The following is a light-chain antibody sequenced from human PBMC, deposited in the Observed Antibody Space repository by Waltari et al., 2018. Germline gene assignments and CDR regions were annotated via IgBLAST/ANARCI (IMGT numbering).Light chain of an antibody. CDR1: QSHLYTNGYNY. CDR2: LGS. J-gene: IGKJ4*01. V-gene: IGKV2-28*01. Sequence: DIVMTQSPLPLPVTLGDPASIPCRSSQSHLYTNGYNYLAWYLQKPGQSPQLLIYLGSNRASGVPDRFSGSGSGTNFTRKISRVEAEDVGIYYCMQALQTPTFGGGTKVEI. CDR3: MQALQTPT.